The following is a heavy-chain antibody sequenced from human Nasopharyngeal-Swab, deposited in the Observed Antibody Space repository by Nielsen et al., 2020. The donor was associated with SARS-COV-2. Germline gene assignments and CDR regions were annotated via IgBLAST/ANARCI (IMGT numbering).Heavy chain of an antibody. CDR3: ARVEGRYYDSSFDP. V-gene: IGHV4-30-2*01. CDR2: IYHSGST. D-gene: IGHD3-22*01. J-gene: IGHJ5*02. Sequence: SETLSLTCVVYGGSFNGFSWNWIRQPPGKGLEWIGYIYHSGSTYYNPSLKSRVTISVDRSKNQFSLKLSSVTAADTAVYYCARVEGRYYDSSFDPWGQGTLVTVSS. CDR1: GGSFNGFS.